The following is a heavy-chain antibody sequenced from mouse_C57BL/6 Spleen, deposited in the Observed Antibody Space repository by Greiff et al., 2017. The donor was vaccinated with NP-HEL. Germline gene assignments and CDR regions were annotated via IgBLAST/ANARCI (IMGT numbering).Heavy chain of an antibody. V-gene: IGHV5-4*03. CDR2: ISDGGSYT. CDR3: ARAYGSSYDWYFDV. D-gene: IGHD1-1*01. J-gene: IGHJ1*03. Sequence: EVNVVESGGGLVKPGGSLKLSCAASGFTFSSYAMSWVRQTPEKRLEWVATISDGGSYTYYPDNVKGRFTISRDNAKNNLYLQMRHLKSEDTDMYYCARAYGSSYDWYFDVWGTGTTVTVSS. CDR1: GFTFSSYA.